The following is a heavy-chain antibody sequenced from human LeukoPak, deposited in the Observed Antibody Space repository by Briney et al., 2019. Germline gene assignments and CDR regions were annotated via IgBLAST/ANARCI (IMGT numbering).Heavy chain of an antibody. J-gene: IGHJ4*02. CDR1: GGSISSYY. CDR3: ARGGVNLDGFLDY. CDR2: IYYSGST. Sequence: PSETLPLTCTVSGGSISSYYWSWIRQPPGKGLEWIGYIYYSGSTNYNPSLKSRATISVDTSKNQFSLKLSSVTAADTAVYYCARGGVNLDGFLDYWGQGTLVTVSS. D-gene: IGHD3-10*01. V-gene: IGHV4-59*01.